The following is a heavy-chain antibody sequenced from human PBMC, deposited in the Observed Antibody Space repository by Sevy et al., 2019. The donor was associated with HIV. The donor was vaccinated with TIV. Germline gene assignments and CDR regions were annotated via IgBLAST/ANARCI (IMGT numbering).Heavy chain of an antibody. CDR3: AKDASSQWLNYYFDY. CDR1: GLTLSGYG. J-gene: IGHJ4*02. D-gene: IGHD6-19*01. Sequence: GGSLRLSCVASGLTLSGYGMHWVRQAPGNGLEWVAAISYDGSNKYYADSLKGRFTISIDDSKNTLYLQMNNVRPEDTAVYYCAKDASSQWLNYYFDYWGQGTLVTVSS. V-gene: IGHV3-30*18. CDR2: ISYDGSNK.